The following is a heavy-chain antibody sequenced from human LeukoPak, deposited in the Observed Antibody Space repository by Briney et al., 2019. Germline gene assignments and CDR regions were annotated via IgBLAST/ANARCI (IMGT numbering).Heavy chain of an antibody. Sequence: GGSLRLSCAASGFTFSSYTMSWVRQAPGKGLEWVSAISGSGGSTYYADSVKGRFTISRDNSKNTLYLQMNSLRAEDTAVCYCAKTRGYSSSSLDYWGQGTLVTVSS. V-gene: IGHV3-23*01. CDR1: GFTFSSYT. J-gene: IGHJ4*02. CDR2: ISGSGGST. D-gene: IGHD6-6*01. CDR3: AKTRGYSSSSLDY.